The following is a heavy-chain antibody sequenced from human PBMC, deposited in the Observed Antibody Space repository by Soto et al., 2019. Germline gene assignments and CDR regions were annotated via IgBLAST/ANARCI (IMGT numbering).Heavy chain of an antibody. D-gene: IGHD6-13*01. CDR3: ARVGAAAGANWFDP. CDR1: GGSISSYY. V-gene: IGHV4-59*01. J-gene: IGHJ5*02. Sequence: PSETLSLTCTVSGGSISSYYWSWIRQPPGKGLEWIGYIYYSGSTNYNPSLKSRVTISVDTSKNQFSLKLSSVTAADTAVYYCARVGAAAGANWFDPWGQGTLVTVYS. CDR2: IYYSGST.